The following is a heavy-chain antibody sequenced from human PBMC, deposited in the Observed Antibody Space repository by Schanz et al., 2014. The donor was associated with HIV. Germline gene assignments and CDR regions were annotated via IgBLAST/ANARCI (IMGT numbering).Heavy chain of an antibody. CDR2: INHSGST. D-gene: IGHD2-15*01. V-gene: IGHV4-34*01. CDR3: ARGLVNCSGGSCYSGWFDP. J-gene: IGHJ5*02. Sequence: QVQLQQWGAGLLKPSETLSLTCAVYGGSLNGYYWTWIRQPPGKGLEWIGEINHSGSTNYNPSLKSRVPISVDTSKNQFSLKLSSVPAADTAVYYCARGLVNCSGGSCYSGWFDPWGQGNLVTVSS. CDR1: GGSLNGYY.